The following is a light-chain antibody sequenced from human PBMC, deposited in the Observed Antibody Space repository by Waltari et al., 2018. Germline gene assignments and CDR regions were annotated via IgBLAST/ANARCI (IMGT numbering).Light chain of an antibody. Sequence: EIVLTQSPGTLSLSPGERATLSCRASQSVTSNFLAWYQQKPGQAPRLLIYGASTRATAIPDRFSGSGSGTDFTLTISRLEPEDFAVYYCQQYGGSPMYTFGQGTKLEI. J-gene: IGKJ2*01. V-gene: IGKV3-20*01. CDR2: GAS. CDR1: QSVTSNF. CDR3: QQYGGSPMYT.